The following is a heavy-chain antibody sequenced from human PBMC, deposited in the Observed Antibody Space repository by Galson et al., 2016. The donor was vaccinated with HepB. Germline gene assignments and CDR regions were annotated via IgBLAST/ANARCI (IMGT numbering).Heavy chain of an antibody. V-gene: IGHV3-21*01. CDR3: TRDPQGGDTYYYHSSGYYYID. D-gene: IGHD3-22*01. J-gene: IGHJ4*02. CDR2: ISSGGSHS. Sequence: SLRLSCAGSGFTFSLYGMNWVRHTPGKGLEWVSSISSGGSHSHYADSVKGRFTISRDNAKNSLYLQMNNLRAEDTATYSCTRDPQGGDTYYYHSSGYYYIDWGQGTLVTVSS. CDR1: GFTFSLYG.